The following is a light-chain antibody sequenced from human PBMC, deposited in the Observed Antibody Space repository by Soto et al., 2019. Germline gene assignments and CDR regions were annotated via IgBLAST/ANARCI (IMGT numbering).Light chain of an antibody. CDR2: GAS. CDR1: QSVSNNY. Sequence: EIVLTQSPGTLSLSPGEGATLSCRASQSVSNNYLAWYQQKPGQAPRLLIYGASNRATGIPDRFSGSGSGTDFTLTISILEPDDFAVYYCQQLATFGQGTKVEIK. J-gene: IGKJ1*01. V-gene: IGKV3-20*01. CDR3: QQLAT.